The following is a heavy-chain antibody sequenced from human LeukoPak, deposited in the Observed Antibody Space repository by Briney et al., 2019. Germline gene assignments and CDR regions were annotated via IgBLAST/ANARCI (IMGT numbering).Heavy chain of an antibody. CDR1: GYTFTGYY. D-gene: IGHD3-3*01. CDR3: ARGLFITIFGVARKYYFDY. Sequence: GASVKVSCKASGYTFTGYYMHWVRQAPGQGLEWMGWINPNSGGTNYAQKFQGRVTVTRDTSISTAYMELSRLRSDDTAVYYCARGLFITIFGVARKYYFDYWGQGTLVTVSS. J-gene: IGHJ4*02. CDR2: INPNSGGT. V-gene: IGHV1-2*02.